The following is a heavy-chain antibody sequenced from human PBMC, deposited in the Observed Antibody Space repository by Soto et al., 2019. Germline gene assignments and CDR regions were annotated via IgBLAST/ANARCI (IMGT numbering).Heavy chain of an antibody. V-gene: IGHV3-30*03. CDR1: GFTFSQYP. CDR2: VSFDGSNK. Sequence: QMQLVQSGGGVVQPGRSLRLSCAASGFTFSQYPMHWVRQAPGKGLEWVAVVSFDGSNKYYRDSVKGRFTISKDNGKNTLYLQMNDLRHEDTAVYYCARLPGPLVSVLYIYPVDARETPSDVDVWGQGTSVTVSS. D-gene: IGHD2-21*02. CDR3: ARLPGPLVSVLYIYPVDARETPSDVDV. J-gene: IGHJ6*02.